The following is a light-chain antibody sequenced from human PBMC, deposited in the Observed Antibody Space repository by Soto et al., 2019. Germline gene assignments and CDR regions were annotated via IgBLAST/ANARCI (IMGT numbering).Light chain of an antibody. V-gene: IGLV2-14*03. CDR1: SSDVGGYNY. Sequence: LTQPASVSGSPGQSINISCTGTSSDVGGYNYVSWYQHHPGKAPKLIIYDVSNRPSGVSNPFSGSKSGNTAPLTISGLQPEDEADYYCSSYTTSNTRQIVFGAGTKVTVL. CDR2: DVS. J-gene: IGLJ1*01. CDR3: SSYTTSNTRQIV.